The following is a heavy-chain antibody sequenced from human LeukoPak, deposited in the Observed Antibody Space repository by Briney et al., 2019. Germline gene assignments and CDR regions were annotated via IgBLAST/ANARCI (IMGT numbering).Heavy chain of an antibody. D-gene: IGHD3-10*01. V-gene: IGHV3-23*01. CDR3: AKHGFGVFEGY. Sequence: GGSLRLSCADSGFTFSNAWMSWVRQAPGKGLQWVSGISGSGGSTYYADSVKGRFTISRDNSKNTLYLQMNSLRAEDTAVYYCAKHGFGVFEGYWGQGTLVTVSS. CDR2: ISGSGGST. CDR1: GFTFSNAW. J-gene: IGHJ4*02.